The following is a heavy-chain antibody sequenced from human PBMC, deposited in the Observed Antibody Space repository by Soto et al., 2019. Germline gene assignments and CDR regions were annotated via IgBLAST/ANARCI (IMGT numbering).Heavy chain of an antibody. J-gene: IGHJ6*02. CDR2: IIPIFGTA. D-gene: IGHD2-15*01. CDR1: GGTFSSYA. CDR3: ARVHCSGGSCYPRLGMDV. Sequence: QVQLVQSGAEVKKPGSSVKVSCKASGGTFSSYAISWVRQAPGQGLEWMGGIIPIFGTANYAQKFQGRVTITADESTSTAYMELSSLRSEDMAVYYCARVHCSGGSCYPRLGMDVWGQGTTVTVSS. V-gene: IGHV1-69*01.